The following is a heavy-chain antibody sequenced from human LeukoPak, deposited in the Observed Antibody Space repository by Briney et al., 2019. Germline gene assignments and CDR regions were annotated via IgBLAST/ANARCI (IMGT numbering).Heavy chain of an antibody. Sequence: GGSLRLSCAASGFTFSSYWMHWVRQAPGKGLVGVSRINNDGRSTNYADSVKGRFTISRDNAKNTLYPQMNSLRAEDTAVYYCGRAGGQLLHGFGYFEYWGQGTLVTVSS. CDR3: GRAGGQLLHGFGYFEY. J-gene: IGHJ4*02. CDR1: GFTFSSYW. CDR2: INNDGRST. D-gene: IGHD6-13*01. V-gene: IGHV3-74*01.